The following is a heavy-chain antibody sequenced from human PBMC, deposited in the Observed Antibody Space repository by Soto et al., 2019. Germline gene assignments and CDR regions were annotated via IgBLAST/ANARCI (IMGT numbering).Heavy chain of an antibody. D-gene: IGHD3-3*01. V-gene: IGHV3-49*03. J-gene: IGHJ6*02. CDR3: TRDRGFRFWSGYYVEYYYYGMDV. CDR2: IRSKAYGGTT. CDR1: GFTFGDYA. Sequence: GGSLRLSCTASGFTFGDYAMSWFRQAPGKGLEWVGFIRSKAYGGTTEYAASVKGRFTISRDDSKSIAYLQMNSLKTEDTAVYYCTRDRGFRFWSGYYVEYYYYGMDVWGQGTTVTVSS.